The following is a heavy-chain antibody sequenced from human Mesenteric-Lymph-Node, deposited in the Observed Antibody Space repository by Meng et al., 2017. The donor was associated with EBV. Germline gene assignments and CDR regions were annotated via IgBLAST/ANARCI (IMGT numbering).Heavy chain of an antibody. J-gene: IGHJ2*01. D-gene: IGHD1-1*01. CDR3: ARMEFTYSWYFDL. V-gene: IGHV4-30-4*01. Sequence: QVHRQEHGPVLWKPSETLSLTCTVSGASISSGGYYWNWIRQSPGKGLELIGYIFYGGYTYYNLSLKSRVTISVDVSKNQFSLKLTSVTAADTAVYYCARMEFTYSWYFDLWGRGTLVTVSS. CDR1: GASISSGGYY. CDR2: IFYGGYT.